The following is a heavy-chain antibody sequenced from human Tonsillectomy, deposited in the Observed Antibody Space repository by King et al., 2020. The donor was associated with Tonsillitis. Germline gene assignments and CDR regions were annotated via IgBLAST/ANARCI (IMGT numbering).Heavy chain of an antibody. CDR2: ISGSGGST. CDR3: AKVPGGYCSSSTCYLDY. J-gene: IGHJ4*02. D-gene: IGHD2-2*01. CDR1: GFTFSSHA. V-gene: IGHV3-23*04. Sequence: QLVQSGGGLVQPGGSLRLSCAASGFTFSSHAMSWVRQAPGKGLEWVSIISGSGGSTYYAESVKGRFTISRDNSKNTLDLQMNSLRAEDTAVYYCAKVPGGYCSSSTCYLDYWGQGTLVTVSS.